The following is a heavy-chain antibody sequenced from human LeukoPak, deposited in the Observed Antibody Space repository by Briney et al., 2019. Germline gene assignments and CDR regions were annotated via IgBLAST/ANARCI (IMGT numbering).Heavy chain of an antibody. Sequence: SETLSLTCAVYGGSFSGYYWSWIRRPPGKGLEWIGEINHSGSTNYNPSLKSRVTISVDTSKNHFSLKLSSVTAAGTAVYYCASLHYDYVWGSYRSKKKNWFDPWGQGTLVTVSS. D-gene: IGHD3-16*02. V-gene: IGHV4-34*01. CDR2: INHSGST. J-gene: IGHJ5*02. CDR1: GGSFSGYY. CDR3: ASLHYDYVWGSYRSKKKNWFDP.